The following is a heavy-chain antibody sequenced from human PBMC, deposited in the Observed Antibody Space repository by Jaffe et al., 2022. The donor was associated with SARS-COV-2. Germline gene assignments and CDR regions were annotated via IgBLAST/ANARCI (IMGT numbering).Heavy chain of an antibody. CDR1: GFTFSSYS. D-gene: IGHD6-13*01. CDR3: ARDVYSSSWHPMYYYYGMDV. J-gene: IGHJ6*02. CDR2: ISSSSSYI. Sequence: EVQLVESGGGLVKPGGSLRLSCAASGFTFSSYSMNWVRQAPGKGLEWVSSISSSSSYIYYADSVKGRFTISRDNAKNSLYLQMNSLRAEDTAVYYCARDVYSSSWHPMYYYYGMDVWGQGTTVTVSS. V-gene: IGHV3-21*01.